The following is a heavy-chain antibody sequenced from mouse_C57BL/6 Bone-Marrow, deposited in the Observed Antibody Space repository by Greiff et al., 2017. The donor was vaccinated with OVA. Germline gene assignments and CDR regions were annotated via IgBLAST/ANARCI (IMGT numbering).Heavy chain of an antibody. J-gene: IGHJ2*01. Sequence: EVQVVESGGDLVKPGGSLKLSCVASGFTFSSYGMSWVRQTPDKRLEWVATISSGGSYTYYPDSVKGRFTISRDNAKNTLYLQMSSLKSEDTAMYYCASYSNFFDYWGQGTTLTVSS. CDR2: ISSGGSYT. D-gene: IGHD2-5*01. CDR1: GFTFSSYG. CDR3: ASYSNFFDY. V-gene: IGHV5-6*01.